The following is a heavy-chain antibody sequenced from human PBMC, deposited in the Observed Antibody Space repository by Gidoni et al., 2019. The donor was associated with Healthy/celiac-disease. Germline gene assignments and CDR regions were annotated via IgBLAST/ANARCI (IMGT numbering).Heavy chain of an antibody. Sequence: EVQLVESGGGLVQPGRSLRLSCPASGFTFDDYAMHWVRQAPGKGLEWVSGISWNSGSIGYADSVKGRFTISRDNAKNSLYLQMNSLRAEDTALYYCAKAGYDFWSGLYYFDYWGQGTLVTVSS. V-gene: IGHV3-9*01. CDR3: AKAGYDFWSGLYYFDY. CDR2: ISWNSGSI. D-gene: IGHD3-3*01. J-gene: IGHJ4*02. CDR1: GFTFDDYA.